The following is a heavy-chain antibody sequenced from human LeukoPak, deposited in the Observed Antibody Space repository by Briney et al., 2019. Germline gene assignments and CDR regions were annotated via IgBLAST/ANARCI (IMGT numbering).Heavy chain of an antibody. Sequence: ASVKVSCKASGYTFTSYDINWVRQAPGQGLEWMGWMNPNSGRTGYAQKFQGRVTVSRNTSISTGYMELSGLRSEDTAVYYCARGRSTGYPYYFEYWGQGTLVTVSS. CDR1: GYTFTSYD. D-gene: IGHD5-12*01. CDR2: MNPNSGRT. J-gene: IGHJ4*02. V-gene: IGHV1-8*03. CDR3: ARGRSTGYPYYFEY.